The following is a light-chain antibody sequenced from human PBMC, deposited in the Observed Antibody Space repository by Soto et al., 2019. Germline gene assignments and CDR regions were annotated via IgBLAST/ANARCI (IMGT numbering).Light chain of an antibody. CDR2: LTS. CDR3: QQYSTFSRT. J-gene: IGKJ1*01. Sequence: DIQMTQSPSTLSASVGDSVTITCRASQSISPWLAWYQQKPGEAPKLLIYLTSTLESGVPSRFSGSGSGTEFTLSINSLQPDDFATYYCQQYSTFSRTFGQGTKVEI. V-gene: IGKV1-5*03. CDR1: QSISPW.